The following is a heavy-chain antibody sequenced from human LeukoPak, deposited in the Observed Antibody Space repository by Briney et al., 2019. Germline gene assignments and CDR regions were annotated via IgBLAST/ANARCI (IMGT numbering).Heavy chain of an antibody. CDR3: ARNRGGQQFDC. D-gene: IGHD3-10*01. Sequence: PGGSLRLSCAASGFTFSDYWIDWVRQAPGQGPEWVANINTDGSTTNYVESVRGRFTISRDNTRNSLSLQMNNLRDEDTAVYYCARNRGGQQFDCWGQGTLLTVSS. V-gene: IGHV3-7*01. CDR1: GFTFSDYW. CDR2: INTDGSTT. J-gene: IGHJ4*02.